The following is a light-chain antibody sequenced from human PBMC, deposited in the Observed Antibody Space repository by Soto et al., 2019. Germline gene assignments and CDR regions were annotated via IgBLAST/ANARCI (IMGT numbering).Light chain of an antibody. CDR2: LGS. CDR3: MQSLQTPLT. J-gene: IGKJ1*01. Sequence: DIVMTQSPLSLPVTPGEPASISCRSSQSLLDSNGYNCLEWYLQKPGQSPQLLIYLGSNRASGVPDWCSDSGSGTDFTLKISRVEAEDVGVYYCMQSLQTPLTFGQGTKVEIK. CDR1: QSLLDSNGYNC. V-gene: IGKV2-28*01.